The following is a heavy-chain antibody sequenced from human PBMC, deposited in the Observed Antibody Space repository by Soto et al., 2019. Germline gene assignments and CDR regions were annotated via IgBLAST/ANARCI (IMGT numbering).Heavy chain of an antibody. CDR2: FSGGRGGT. J-gene: IGHJ4*02. CDR3: VKWNGLGDS. CDR1: GFSISEYG. Sequence: EVQLLESGGGSVQPGGSLKLSCAVYGFSISEYGVTWVRQPPGKGLYWVSGFSGGRGGTFYADSVRGRFTISRDDSRHMVYLQMDSLGVEVTDVYYCVKWNGLGDSWGQGTLVTGSS. V-gene: IGHV3-23*01. D-gene: IGHD1-1*01.